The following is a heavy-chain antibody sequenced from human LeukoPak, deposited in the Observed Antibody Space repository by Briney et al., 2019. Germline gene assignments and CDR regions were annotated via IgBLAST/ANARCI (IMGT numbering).Heavy chain of an antibody. CDR3: TRWDCTTTGCYPFDY. CDR1: GFTFSGSA. CDR2: IRDKANSYAT. Sequence: GGSLKLSCAASGFTFSGSAIHWVRQASGKGLEWVGRIRDKANSYATAYIASEKGRFTISRDDSKNTAYLQMSSLKTEDTAVYYCTRWDCTTTGCYPFDYWGQGTLVTVSS. V-gene: IGHV3-73*01. D-gene: IGHD2-2*01. J-gene: IGHJ4*02.